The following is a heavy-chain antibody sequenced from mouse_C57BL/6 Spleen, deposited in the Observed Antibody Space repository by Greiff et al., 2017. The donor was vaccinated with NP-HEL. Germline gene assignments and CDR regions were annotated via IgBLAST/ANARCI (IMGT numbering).Heavy chain of an antibody. V-gene: IGHV5-9-1*02. CDR2: ISSGGDYI. J-gene: IGHJ3*01. D-gene: IGHD1-1*02. CDR3: TRDWDCYGGGFWFAY. CDR1: GFTFSSYA. Sequence: DVMLVESGEGLVKPGGSLKLSCAASGFTFSSYAMSWVRQTPEKRLEWVAYISSGGDYIYYADTVKGRFTISRDTARNTLYLQMSILTSEDTAMYYCTRDWDCYGGGFWFAYWGQGTLVTVSA.